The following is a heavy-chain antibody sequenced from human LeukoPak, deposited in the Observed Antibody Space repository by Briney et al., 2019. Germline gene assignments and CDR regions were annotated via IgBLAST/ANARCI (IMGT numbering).Heavy chain of an antibody. CDR1: GFTFSSYW. CDR3: AELGITMIGGV. V-gene: IGHV3-74*01. D-gene: IGHD3-10*02. Sequence: GGSLRLSCAASGFTFSSYWMHWVRHAPGKGLVWVSRINSDGSSTTYADSVKGRFTISRDNAKHTLYLQMNSLRAEDTAVYYCAELGITMIGGVWGKGTTVTISS. J-gene: IGHJ6*04. CDR2: INSDGSST.